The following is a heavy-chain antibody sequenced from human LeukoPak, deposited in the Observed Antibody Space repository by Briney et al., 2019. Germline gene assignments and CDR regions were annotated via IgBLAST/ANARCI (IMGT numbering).Heavy chain of an antibody. V-gene: IGHV1-2*02. CDR3: ATGKTPTEPDY. Sequence: SSVTVSCKASGYTFIGYYMHWVRQAPGQGLDWVGSISSNSGGTKYAQNFQGRVTMTRDTFISTAYMELSSLRSEDTAVYYCATGKTPTEPDYWGQGTLVTVSS. J-gene: IGHJ4*02. CDR1: GYTFIGYY. CDR2: ISSNSGGT. D-gene: IGHD4-23*01.